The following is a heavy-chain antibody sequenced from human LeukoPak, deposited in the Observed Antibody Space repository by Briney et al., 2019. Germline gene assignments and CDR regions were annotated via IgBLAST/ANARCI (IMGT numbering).Heavy chain of an antibody. Sequence: YETLPDTRTVPGGSISSSYYYWGCIRQAPGKGLEWIGSMYNSGYTYNNPSLKSRVTKSIDTSKNQFSLKLSSVTAADTGIYYCARHLNYYGSGSYNYGMDVWGQ. J-gene: IGHJ6*02. CDR1: GGSISSSYYY. CDR2: MYNSGYT. V-gene: IGHV4-39*01. CDR3: ARHLNYYGSGSYNYGMDV. D-gene: IGHD3-10*01.